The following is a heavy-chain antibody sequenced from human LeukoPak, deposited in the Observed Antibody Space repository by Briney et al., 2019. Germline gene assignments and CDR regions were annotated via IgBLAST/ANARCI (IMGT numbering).Heavy chain of an antibody. J-gene: IGHJ4*02. Sequence: ASVKVSCKASGYAFTSYGISWVRQAPGQGLEWMGWISAYNGNTNYAQKLQGRVTMTTDTSTSTAYMELRSLRSDDTAVYYCARPECSGGSCYWSFFYWGQGTLVTVSS. V-gene: IGHV1-18*01. CDR2: ISAYNGNT. CDR1: GYAFTSYG. D-gene: IGHD2-15*01. CDR3: ARPECSGGSCYWSFFY.